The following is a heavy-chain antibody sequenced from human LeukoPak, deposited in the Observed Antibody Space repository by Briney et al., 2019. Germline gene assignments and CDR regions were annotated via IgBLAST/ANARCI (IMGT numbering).Heavy chain of an antibody. CDR1: GFTVSNSY. CDR3: ARDQSHRDPVAFDI. D-gene: IGHD3-10*01. CDR2: IYNGGST. J-gene: IGHJ3*02. Sequence: GGSLRLSCAASGFTVSNSYMSWVRQVPGPGLEWLSVIYNGGSTYYADSVKGRFTMSRDNSKNTLYLQMNSLRAEDTAVYYCARDQSHRDPVAFDIWGQGTMVTVSS. V-gene: IGHV3-53*01.